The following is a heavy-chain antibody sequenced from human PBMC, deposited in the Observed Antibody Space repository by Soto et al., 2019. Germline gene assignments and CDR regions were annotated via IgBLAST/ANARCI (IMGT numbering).Heavy chain of an antibody. D-gene: IGHD1-26*01. Sequence: QVQLVQSGAEVKKPGASVNVSCKASGYTFTVYYMHWVRQAPGQGLEWMGWINPKSGGTMYPQKFQGRVTMTWDTSISTAYMALTRLISDETAVYYCARDLAKGGGSAGFDYWGQGTLGTVSS. CDR2: INPKSGGT. CDR3: ARDLAKGGGSAGFDY. CDR1: GYTFTVYY. V-gene: IGHV1-2*02. J-gene: IGHJ4*02.